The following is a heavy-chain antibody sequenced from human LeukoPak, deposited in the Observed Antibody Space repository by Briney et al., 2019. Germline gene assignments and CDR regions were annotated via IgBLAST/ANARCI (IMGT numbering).Heavy chain of an antibody. D-gene: IGHD3-22*01. J-gene: IGHJ3*02. Sequence: PGGSLRLSCAASGFTFSSYSMNWVRQAPGKGLEWVSSISSSSSYIYYADSVKGRFTISRDNAKNSLYLQMNSLRAEDTAVYYCARDLSRDSSGYYDAFDIWGQGTMVTVSS. CDR1: GFTFSSYS. CDR3: ARDLSRDSSGYYDAFDI. CDR2: ISSSSSYI. V-gene: IGHV3-21*01.